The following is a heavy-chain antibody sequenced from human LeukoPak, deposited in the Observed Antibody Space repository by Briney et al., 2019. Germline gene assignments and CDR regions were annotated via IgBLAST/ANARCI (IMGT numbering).Heavy chain of an antibody. D-gene: IGHD6-19*01. CDR1: GYSFTSYW. V-gene: IGHV5-51*01. CDR3: ARDRQQWLAGDAFDI. CDR2: IYPGDSDT. Sequence: GESLKISCKGSGYSFTSYWVGWVRQMPGKGLEWMGIIYPGDSDTRYSPSFQGQVTISTDKSISTAYLQWSSLKASDTAMYYCARDRQQWLAGDAFDIWGQGTMVTVSS. J-gene: IGHJ3*02.